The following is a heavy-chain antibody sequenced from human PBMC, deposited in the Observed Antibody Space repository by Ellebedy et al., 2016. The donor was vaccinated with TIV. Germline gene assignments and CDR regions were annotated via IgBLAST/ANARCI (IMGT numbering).Heavy chain of an antibody. Sequence: GESLKISCAASGFAFRNYWMSWVRQAPGKGLEWVANIDQDGSEKYYVDSVKGRFTVSRDNAKTSLDLYMNSLRDEDTAVYYCARSSSLLWFGELLSAGFFDYWGQGTLVTVSS. J-gene: IGHJ4*02. CDR2: IDQDGSEK. D-gene: IGHD3-10*01. V-gene: IGHV3-7*04. CDR3: ARSSSLLWFGELLSAGFFDY. CDR1: GFAFRNYW.